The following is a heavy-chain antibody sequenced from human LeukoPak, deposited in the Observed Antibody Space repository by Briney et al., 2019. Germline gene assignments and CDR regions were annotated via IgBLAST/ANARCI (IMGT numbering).Heavy chain of an antibody. CDR3: ARVKDSTALVRRYYFDY. J-gene: IGHJ4*02. D-gene: IGHD6-13*01. CDR1: GGSISSGGYY. Sequence: PSETLSLTCTVSGGSISSGGYYWSWIRQPPGKGLEWIGYIYHSGSTYYNPSLKSRVTISVDRSKNQFSLKLSSVTAADTAVYYCARVKDSTALVRRYYFDYWGQGTLVTVSS. V-gene: IGHV4-30-2*01. CDR2: IYHSGST.